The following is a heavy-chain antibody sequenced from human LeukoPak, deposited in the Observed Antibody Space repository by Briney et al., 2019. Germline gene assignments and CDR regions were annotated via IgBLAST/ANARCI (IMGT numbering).Heavy chain of an antibody. V-gene: IGHV3-23*01. CDR1: GFTVSSYA. J-gene: IGHJ4*02. Sequence: GGSLSLSCAASGFTVSSYAMSWVRQAPGKGLEWVSVISGGGGSTSYADSVKGRFTVSRDNSKNMMYLQMNSLRAEDTAIYYCAKDYDTLTGYYSLSDYWGQGTLVTVSS. D-gene: IGHD3-9*01. CDR3: AKDYDTLTGYYSLSDY. CDR2: ISGGGGST.